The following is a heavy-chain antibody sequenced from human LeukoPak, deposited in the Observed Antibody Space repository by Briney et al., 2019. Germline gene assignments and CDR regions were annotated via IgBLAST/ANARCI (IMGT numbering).Heavy chain of an antibody. CDR2: INPSFNPGPEIT. Sequence: GASVKVSCKASGYTFTTYSISWLRQAPGQGLEWMGKINPSFNPGPEITTYAQKFQGRVTMTRDTSTNTVYMELSSLRSEDTAVYYCARAWESIAGYYFDYWGQGTLVTVSS. D-gene: IGHD1-26*01. V-gene: IGHV1-46*01. J-gene: IGHJ4*02. CDR3: ARAWESIAGYYFDY. CDR1: GYTFTTYS.